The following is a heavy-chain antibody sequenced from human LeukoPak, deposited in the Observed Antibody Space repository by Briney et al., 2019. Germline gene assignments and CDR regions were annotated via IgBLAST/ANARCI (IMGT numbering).Heavy chain of an antibody. CDR1: GGTFSSYA. CDR3: ARHPRVGAQGVDY. J-gene: IGHJ4*02. D-gene: IGHD1-26*01. Sequence: GASVKVSCKASGGTFSSYAISWVRQAPGQGLEWMGGFIPIFGTANYAQKFQGRVSITADESTSTAYMEPSSLRSEDTAVYYCARHPRVGAQGVDYWGQGTLVTVSS. V-gene: IGHV1-69*13. CDR2: FIPIFGTA.